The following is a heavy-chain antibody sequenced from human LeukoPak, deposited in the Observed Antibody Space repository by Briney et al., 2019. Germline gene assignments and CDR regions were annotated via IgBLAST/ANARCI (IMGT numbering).Heavy chain of an antibody. J-gene: IGHJ3*02. CDR2: IYPGDSDT. Sequence: GESLKISCKGSESSFTNYWIGWVRQMPGKGLEWMGIIYPGDSDTRYSPSFQGQVTMSADKSISTAYLQWSSLKASDSAMYYCARHRGSGSHDALDIWGQGTMVTVSS. V-gene: IGHV5-51*01. CDR1: ESSFTNYW. CDR3: ARHRGSGSHDALDI. D-gene: IGHD3-16*01.